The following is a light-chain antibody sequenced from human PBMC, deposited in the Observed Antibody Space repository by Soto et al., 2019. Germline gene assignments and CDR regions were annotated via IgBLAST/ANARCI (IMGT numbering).Light chain of an antibody. CDR2: DNH. Sequence: QSVLTQPPSVSAAPGQRVTIFCSGSSSTIGNNYVSWYQQLPGTAPILLIYDNHHRPSGIPDRFSGSKSGTSATLVITGLQTGDEADYYCGTWDSNLNNGVVFGGGTKVTVL. CDR1: SSTIGNNY. CDR3: GTWDSNLNNGVV. J-gene: IGLJ2*01. V-gene: IGLV1-51*01.